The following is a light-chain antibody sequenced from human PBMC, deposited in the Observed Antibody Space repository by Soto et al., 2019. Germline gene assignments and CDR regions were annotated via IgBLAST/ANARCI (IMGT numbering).Light chain of an antibody. J-gene: IGKJ1*01. V-gene: IGKV3-20*01. CDR1: QSVSSSY. CDR2: GAS. Sequence: EIVLPQSPGTLSLSPVERATLSCRASQSVSSSYLAWYQQKPGQAPRLLIYGASSRATGIPDRFSGSGSGTDFTLTISRLEPEDFAVYYCQQYGSSPRTCGQGTKVDIK. CDR3: QQYGSSPRT.